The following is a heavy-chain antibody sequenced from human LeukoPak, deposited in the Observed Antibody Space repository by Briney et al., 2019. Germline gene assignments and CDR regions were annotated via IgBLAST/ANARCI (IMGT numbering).Heavy chain of an antibody. Sequence: PSETLSLTCTVSGGSIRSYYWSWIRQPPGKGLEWIGYIYYSGSTNYNPSLKSRVTISVDTSKNQFSLKLSSVTAADTAVYYCARVSGLWFGELSPRLQFAGEVGYYYYYMDVWGKGTTVTISS. CDR1: GGSIRSYY. CDR2: IYYSGST. V-gene: IGHV4-59*01. J-gene: IGHJ6*03. CDR3: ARVSGLWFGELSPRLQFAGEVGYYYYYMDV. D-gene: IGHD3-10*01.